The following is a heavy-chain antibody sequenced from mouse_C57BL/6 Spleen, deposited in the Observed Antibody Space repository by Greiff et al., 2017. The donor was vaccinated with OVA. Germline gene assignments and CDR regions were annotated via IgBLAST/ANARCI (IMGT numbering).Heavy chain of an antibody. CDR1: GYSITSGYY. V-gene: IGHV3-6*01. CDR3: ASTTVVRYWYFDV. CDR2: ISYDGSN. J-gene: IGHJ1*03. D-gene: IGHD1-1*01. Sequence: ESGPGLVKPSQSLSLTCSVTGYSITSGYYWNWIRQFPGNKLEWMGYISYDGSNNYNPSLKNRISITRDTSKNQFFLKLNSVTTEDTATYYCASTTVVRYWYFDVWGTGTTVTVSS.